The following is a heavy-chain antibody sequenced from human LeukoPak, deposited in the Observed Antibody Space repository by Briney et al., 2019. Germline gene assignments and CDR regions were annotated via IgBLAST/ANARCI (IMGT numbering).Heavy chain of an antibody. CDR2: IIPIFGTA. Sequence: SVKVSCKASGGTFSSYAISWVRQAPGQGLEWMGGIIPIFGTANYAQKFQGRVTITADESTSTAYMELSSLRSEDTAVYYCARVLVPAAIRNNWFDPWGQGTLVTVSS. J-gene: IGHJ5*02. V-gene: IGHV1-69*13. D-gene: IGHD2-2*02. CDR3: ARVLVPAAIRNNWFDP. CDR1: GGTFSSYA.